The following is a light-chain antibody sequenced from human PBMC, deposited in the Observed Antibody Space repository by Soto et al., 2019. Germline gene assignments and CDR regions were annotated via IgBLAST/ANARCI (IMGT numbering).Light chain of an antibody. V-gene: IGKV1-5*01. CDR1: QSITNW. Sequence: IQMTQSPSSLSASVGDRVTITCRASQSITNWLAWYQQKPGKAPKLLISSASSLENGVPSRFSGSGSGTEFSLTISGLQTDDFATYYCQQYHSFSITFGQGTRLEIK. J-gene: IGKJ5*01. CDR2: SAS. CDR3: QQYHSFSIT.